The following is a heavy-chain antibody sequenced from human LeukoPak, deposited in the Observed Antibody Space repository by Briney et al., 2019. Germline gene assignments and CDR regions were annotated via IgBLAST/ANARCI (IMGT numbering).Heavy chain of an antibody. V-gene: IGHV3-23*01. CDR3: ARHQTSYSSSSYTQD. D-gene: IGHD6-13*01. CDR2: ISGSGTTT. Sequence: GGSLRLSCAASGFTFSTYAMSWVRQAPGKGLEWVSSISGSGTTTYYADSVKGRLTIYRENSKNTLFLQMYSLAAEDTALYYCARHQTSYSSSSYTQDWGQGTLVTVSS. CDR1: GFTFSTYA. J-gene: IGHJ4*02.